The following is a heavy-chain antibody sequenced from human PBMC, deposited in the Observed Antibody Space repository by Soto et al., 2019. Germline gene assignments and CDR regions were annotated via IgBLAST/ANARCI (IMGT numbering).Heavy chain of an antibody. CDR2: IYSSGST. CDR3: ARDIRGYRRAFDY. V-gene: IGHV4-61*01. CDR1: GDPVSSDNYY. D-gene: IGHD5-18*01. Sequence: SETLSLTCTVSGDPVSSDNYYWTWIRQPPGKGLEWIGYIYSSGSTNYNPSLKSRVTISLDTSSNQFSLKLTSVTAADTAVYYCARDIRGYRRAFDYCGQGTLVTVS. J-gene: IGHJ4*02.